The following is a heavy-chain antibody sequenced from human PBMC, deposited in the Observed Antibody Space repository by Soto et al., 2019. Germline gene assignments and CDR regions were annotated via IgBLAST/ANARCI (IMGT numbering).Heavy chain of an antibody. V-gene: IGHV3-30*18. D-gene: IGHD1-20*01. CDR3: AKGNNWSLDY. CDR2: ISYDGSNK. Sequence: GGSLRLSCAASGFTFSSYGMHWVRQAPGKGLEWVAVISYDGSNKYYADSVKGRFTISRDNSKNTLYLQMNSLRAEDTAVYYCAKGNNWSLDYWGQGTLVTVSS. CDR1: GFTFSSYG. J-gene: IGHJ4*02.